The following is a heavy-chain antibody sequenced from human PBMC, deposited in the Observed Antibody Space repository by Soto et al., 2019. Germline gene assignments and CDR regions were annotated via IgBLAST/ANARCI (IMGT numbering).Heavy chain of an antibody. CDR2: ISSSSSTI. V-gene: IGHV3-48*02. J-gene: IGHJ4*02. Sequence: SCKASGGTFSSYCMNWVRQAPGKGLEWVSYISSSSSTIYYADSVKGRFTISRDNAKNSLYLQMNSLRDEDTAVYYCARLISQSASSSFNFDYWGQGTLVTVSS. CDR1: GGTFSSYC. D-gene: IGHD6-13*01. CDR3: ARLISQSASSSFNFDY.